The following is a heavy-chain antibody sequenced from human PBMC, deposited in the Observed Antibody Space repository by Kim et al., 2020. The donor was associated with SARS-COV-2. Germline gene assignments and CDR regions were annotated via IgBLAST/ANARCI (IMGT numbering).Heavy chain of an antibody. Sequence: GGSLRLSCAASGFTFDDYAMHWVRQAPGKGLQWVSGISWNSGSIGYADSVKGRFTISRDNAKNSLYLQMNSLRAEDTALYYCASMDILTGRGFYDAFDI. CDR2: ISWNSGSI. V-gene: IGHV3-9*01. J-gene: IGHJ3*02. CDR1: GFTFDDYA. CDR3: ASMDILTGRGFYDAFDI. D-gene: IGHD3-9*01.